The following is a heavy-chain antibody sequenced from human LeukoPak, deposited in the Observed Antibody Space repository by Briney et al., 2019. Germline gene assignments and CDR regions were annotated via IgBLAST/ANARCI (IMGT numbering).Heavy chain of an antibody. CDR2: ISGSSGII. V-gene: IGHV3-48*01. CDR3: AKEGFDS. J-gene: IGHJ4*02. Sequence: GGSLRLSCAASGFTFNTYTMNWVRQAPGKGLEWVSYISGSSGIIDYADSVRGRFTISRDNAKNSLYLQMNSLRAEDTAVYYCAKEGFDSWGQGTLVTVSS. CDR1: GFTFNTYT.